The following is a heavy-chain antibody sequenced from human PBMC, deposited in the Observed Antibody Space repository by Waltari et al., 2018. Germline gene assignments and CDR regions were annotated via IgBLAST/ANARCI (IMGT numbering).Heavy chain of an antibody. V-gene: IGHV3-30*04. CDR3: ARRGGLALGRLPGPFDM. Sequence: QVQLVESGGGVVQPGMSLRLSCAASGFTFSSYAMHWVHQAPGKGLEWVAIISYDEKNKFYADSVKGRFTISRDNSKNTLFLEMNSLRPEDTAVYSCARRGGLALGRLPGPFDMWGQGTMVTVSS. J-gene: IGHJ3*02. CDR1: GFTFSSYA. CDR2: ISYDEKNK. D-gene: IGHD3-10*01.